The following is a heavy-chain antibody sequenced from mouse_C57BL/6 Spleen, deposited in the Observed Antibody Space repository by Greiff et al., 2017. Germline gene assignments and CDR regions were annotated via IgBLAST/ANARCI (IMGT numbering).Heavy chain of an antibody. CDR3: ARRDFFDY. V-gene: IGHV5-4*03. CDR2: ISDGGSYT. J-gene: IGHJ2*01. CDR1: GFTFSSYA. Sequence: DVMLVESGGGLVKPGGSLKLSCAASGFTFSSYAMSWVRQTPEKRLEWVATISDGGSYTYYPDNVKGRFTISRDNAKNNLYLQMSHLKSEDTAMYYCARRDFFDYWGQGTTLTVSS.